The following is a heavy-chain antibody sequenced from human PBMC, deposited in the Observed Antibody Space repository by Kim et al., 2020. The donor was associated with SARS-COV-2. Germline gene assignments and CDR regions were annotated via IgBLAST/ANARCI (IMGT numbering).Heavy chain of an antibody. CDR2: ISSSSNYI. Sequence: GGSLRLSCAASGFTFSSYSMNWVRQAPGKGLEWVSSISSSSNYIYYADSVKGRFTMSRDNTKNSLYLQMNSLSAEDTAVYYCARDWTDILTGYYKYFDYWGQGTLVTVSS. V-gene: IGHV3-21*01. D-gene: IGHD3-9*01. CDR3: ARDWTDILTGYYKYFDY. CDR1: GFTFSSYS. J-gene: IGHJ4*02.